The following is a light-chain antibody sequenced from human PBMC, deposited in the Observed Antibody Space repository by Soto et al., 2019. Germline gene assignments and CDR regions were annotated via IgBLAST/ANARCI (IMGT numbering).Light chain of an antibody. V-gene: IGKV1-5*03. Sequence: DIQMTQSPSTLSASVGDRVTITCRASQNIRSWLAWYQQKPGKAPXXLIYKASSLESGVPSRFSGSGSGTEFTLTISSLQPDDSATYYCQQYDSSSTFGGGTKVDIK. CDR1: QNIRSW. J-gene: IGKJ4*02. CDR2: KAS. CDR3: QQYDSSST.